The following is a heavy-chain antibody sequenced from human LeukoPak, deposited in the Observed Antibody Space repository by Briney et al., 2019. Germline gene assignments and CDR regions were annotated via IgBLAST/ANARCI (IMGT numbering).Heavy chain of an antibody. D-gene: IGHD2-2*01. CDR1: GFTFSSYW. Sequence: GGSLRLSCAASGFTFSSYWMSWVRQAPGRGLEWVANIKQDGSEKYYVHSVKGRFTIFRDNAKNSLYLQMNSLRAEDTAVYYCARDDCSSISCYHNWFDPWGQGTLVTVSS. CDR2: IKQDGSEK. J-gene: IGHJ5*02. CDR3: ARDDCSSISCYHNWFDP. V-gene: IGHV3-7*01.